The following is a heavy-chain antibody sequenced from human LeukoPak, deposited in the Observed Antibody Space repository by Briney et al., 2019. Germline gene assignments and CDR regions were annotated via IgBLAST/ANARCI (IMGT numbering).Heavy chain of an antibody. CDR1: GGSISSSSYY. V-gene: IGHV4-39*01. J-gene: IGHJ4*02. CDR2: IYYSGST. CDR3: ASLGIVVVPAAIFADY. D-gene: IGHD2-2*01. Sequence: SETLSLTCTVSGGSISSSSYYWGWIRQPPGKGLEWIGSIYYSGSTYYNPSLKSRVTISVDTSKNQFSLKLSSVTAADTAVYYCASLGIVVVPAAIFADYWGREPWSPSPQ.